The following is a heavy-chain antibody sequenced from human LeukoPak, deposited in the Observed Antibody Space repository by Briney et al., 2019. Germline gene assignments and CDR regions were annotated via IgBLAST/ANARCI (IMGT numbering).Heavy chain of an antibody. CDR1: GYTFTDYY. V-gene: IGHV1-69-2*01. D-gene: IGHD3-10*01. J-gene: IGHJ5*02. CDR3: ATVSAEGYWFDP. Sequence: ASVKVSCKVSGYTFTDYYMHWVQQAPGKGLEWMGLDDPEDGETIYAEKFQGRVTITADTSTDTAYMELSSLRSEDTAVYYCATVSAEGYWFDPWGQGTLVTVSS. CDR2: DDPEDGET.